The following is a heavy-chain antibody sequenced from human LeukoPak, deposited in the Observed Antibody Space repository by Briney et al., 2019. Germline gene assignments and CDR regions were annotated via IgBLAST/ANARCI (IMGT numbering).Heavy chain of an antibody. CDR2: ISSSGSAI. V-gene: IGHV3-48*03. D-gene: IGHD2-15*01. J-gene: IGHJ4*02. CDR1: GFTFSTYE. Sequence: PGGSLRLSCAASGFTFSTYEMNWVRQAPGKGLEWVSYISSSGSAIYYADSVKGRFTIPRDNAKNSLYLQMNSLRAEDTAVYYCARYCSGGSCSDWGQGTLVTVSS. CDR3: ARYCSGGSCSD.